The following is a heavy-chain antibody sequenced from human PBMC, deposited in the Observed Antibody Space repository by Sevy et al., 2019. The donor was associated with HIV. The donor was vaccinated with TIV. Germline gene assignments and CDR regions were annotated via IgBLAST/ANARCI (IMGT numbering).Heavy chain of an antibody. CDR2: IYQDGSEK. CDR1: GFSFRSYW. V-gene: IGHV3-7*01. J-gene: IGHJ6*02. D-gene: IGHD4-17*01. CDR3: AREGSYGDYMLSYYYGMDV. Sequence: GGSLRLSCAASGFSFRSYWMTWVRQAPGKGLEWVASIYQDGSEKYYMDSVKGRFTVSRDKAKNSLFLQMNRLRVEDTAVYYCAREGSYGDYMLSYYYGMDVWGQGTTVTVSS.